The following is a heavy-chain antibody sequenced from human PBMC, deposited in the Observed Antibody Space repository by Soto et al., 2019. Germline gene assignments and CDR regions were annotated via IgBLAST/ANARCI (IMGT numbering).Heavy chain of an antibody. J-gene: IGHJ4*02. CDR2: VYPGDSDT. CDR3: ARVGCSGWTTCYHFDF. CDR1: GSSFTTYW. D-gene: IGHD2-2*01. Sequence: GESLKISCKGSGSSFTTYWIAWVRQRPGKGLEWMGMVYPGDSDTRYSPSFQGQVTFSADKSITTVYLHWSSLKASDTAMYYCARVGCSGWTTCYHFDFWGQGTLVTVSS. V-gene: IGHV5-51*01.